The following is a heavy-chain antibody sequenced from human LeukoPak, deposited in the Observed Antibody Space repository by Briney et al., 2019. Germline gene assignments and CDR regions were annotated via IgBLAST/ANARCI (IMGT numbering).Heavy chain of an antibody. V-gene: IGHV3-21*01. Sequence: GGSLRLSCAASGFTFSSYSMNWVCQAPGKGLEWVSSISSSSSYIYYADSVKGRFTISRDNAKNSLYLQMNSLRAEDTAVYYCTGDRTIPPAQIDYWGQGTLVTVSS. CDR2: ISSSSSYI. J-gene: IGHJ4*02. CDR3: TGDRTIPPAQIDY. CDR1: GFTFSSYS.